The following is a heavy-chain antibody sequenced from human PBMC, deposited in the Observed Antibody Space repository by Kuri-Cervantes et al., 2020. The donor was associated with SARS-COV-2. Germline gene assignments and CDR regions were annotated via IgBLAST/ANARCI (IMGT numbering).Heavy chain of an antibody. CDR3: AKSSGIFMIYATRAAFDH. Sequence: GESLKISCAVSGFTFTSHAMHWVRQAPGKGLEWVALISYDGSNKFYADSVKDRFTISRDYSRDTLYLQMNSLRAEDTAVYYCAKSSGIFMIYATRAAFDHWGQGTLVTVSS. CDR1: GFTFTSHA. D-gene: IGHD2-8*01. CDR2: ISYDGSNK. J-gene: IGHJ4*02. V-gene: IGHV3-30*18.